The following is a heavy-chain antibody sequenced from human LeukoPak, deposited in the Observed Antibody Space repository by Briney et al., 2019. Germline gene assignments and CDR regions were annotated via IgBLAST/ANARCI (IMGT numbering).Heavy chain of an antibody. CDR3: ARQAIWNLPYLDS. V-gene: IGHV1-18*01. CDR1: GYTFSRYG. CDR2: ISGYNGDT. Sequence: ASVKVSCKASGYTFSRYGFSWVRQAPGQGLEWMGWISGYNGDTDYAQKLQGRVTLTTDTSTSTAYMELRSLRSDDTAVYYCARQAIWNLPYLDSWVQGTLVNVSS. D-gene: IGHD1-1*01. J-gene: IGHJ4*02.